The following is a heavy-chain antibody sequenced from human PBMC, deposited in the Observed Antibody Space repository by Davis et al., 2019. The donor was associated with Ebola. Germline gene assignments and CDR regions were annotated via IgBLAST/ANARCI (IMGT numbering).Heavy chain of an antibody. CDR1: EYTFTGHY. J-gene: IGHJ4*02. CDR3: AMTTVTLQRLDY. D-gene: IGHD4-17*01. CDR2: IIPILGIA. Sequence: AASVKVSCKASEYTFTGHYIHWMRQAPGQGLEWMGRIIPILGIANYAQKFQGRVTITADESTSTAYMELSSLRSEDTALYYCAMTTVTLQRLDYWGQGTLVTVSS. V-gene: IGHV1-69*02.